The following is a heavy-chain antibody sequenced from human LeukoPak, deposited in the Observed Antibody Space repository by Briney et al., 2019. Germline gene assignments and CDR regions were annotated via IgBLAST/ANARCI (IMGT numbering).Heavy chain of an antibody. J-gene: IGHJ4*02. Sequence: SETLSLTCAVSGGTISSSTWWSWVRQPPGKGLEWIGEIYERGSTNYSPSLKSRVTISLDKSKNQFSLRLTSVTAADTAVYFCARMRSGWYYFDYWGQGTLVTVSS. CDR1: GGTISSSTW. CDR2: IYERGST. V-gene: IGHV4-4*02. D-gene: IGHD6-19*01. CDR3: ARMRSGWYYFDY.